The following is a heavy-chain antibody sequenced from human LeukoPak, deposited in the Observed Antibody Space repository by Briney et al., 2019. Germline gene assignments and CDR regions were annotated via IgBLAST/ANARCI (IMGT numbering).Heavy chain of an antibody. CDR1: GFTFSNAW. V-gene: IGHV3-15*01. J-gene: IGHJ6*03. CDR2: IKSKTDGGTT. Sequence: NTGGSLRLSCAASGFTFSNAWMSWVRQAPGKGLEWVGRIKSKTDGGTTDYAAPVKGRFTISRDDSKNTLYLQMNSLKTEDTAVYYCTTDRHGRGYDSSGYYYVAYYYYMDVWGKGTTVTVSS. D-gene: IGHD3-22*01. CDR3: TTDRHGRGYDSSGYYYVAYYYYMDV.